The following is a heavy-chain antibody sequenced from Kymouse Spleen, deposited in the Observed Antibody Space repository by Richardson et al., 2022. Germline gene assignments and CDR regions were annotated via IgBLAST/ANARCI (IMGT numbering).Heavy chain of an antibody. V-gene: IGHV3-73*02. CDR2: IRSKANSYAT. Sequence: EVQLVESGGGLVQPGGSLKLSCAASGFTFSGSAMHWVRQASGKGLEWVGRIRSKANSYATAYAASVKGRFTISRDDSKNTAYLQMNSLKTEDTAVYYCTRRGHSPGLYYGMDVWGQGTTVTVSS. J-gene: IGHJ6*02. D-gene: IGHD3-16*02. CDR3: TRRGHSPGLYYGMDV. CDR1: GFTFSGSA.